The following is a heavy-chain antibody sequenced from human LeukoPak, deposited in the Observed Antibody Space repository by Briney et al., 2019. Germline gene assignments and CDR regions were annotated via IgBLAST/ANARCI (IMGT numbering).Heavy chain of an antibody. D-gene: IGHD3-16*01. CDR3: ATVLGGYFDY. CDR2: IYHSGST. J-gene: IGHJ4*02. Sequence: SETLSLTCTVPGYSISSGYYWGWMRPPPGKGLEWIGSIYHSGSTYYNPSLKSRVTISVDTSKNQFSLKLSSVTAADTAVYYCATVLGGYFDYWGQGTLVTVSS. CDR1: GYSISSGYY. V-gene: IGHV4-38-2*02.